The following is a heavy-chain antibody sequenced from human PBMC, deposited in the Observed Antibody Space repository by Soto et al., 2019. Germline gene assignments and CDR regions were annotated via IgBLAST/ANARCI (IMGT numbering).Heavy chain of an antibody. V-gene: IGHV3-30-3*01. J-gene: IGHJ5*02. Sequence: QVQLVESGGGVVQPGRSLRLSCAASGFTFSSYAMHWVRQAPGKGLEWVAVILYDGSNKYYADSVKGRFTISRVNSKNTRYLKINTMRAQQTPVYCFAGIEEGEVLTGYGTSWGQGTLVTDSS. CDR3: AGIEEGEVLTGYGTS. CDR2: ILYDGSNK. CDR1: GFTFSSYA. D-gene: IGHD3-9*01.